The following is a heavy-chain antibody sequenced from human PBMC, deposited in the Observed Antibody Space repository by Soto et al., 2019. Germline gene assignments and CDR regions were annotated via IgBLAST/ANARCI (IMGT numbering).Heavy chain of an antibody. CDR2: IYYSGNT. D-gene: IGHD2-21*01. Sequence: QLQLQESGPGLVKPSETLSLTCTVSGGSVSDSDYYWGWIRQPPGKGLEWIGSIYYSGNTYYTPSLKCRASISVDTSKNQFSLKLSSVTAADTAVYYCVRDSCGGDCYADYWGQGTLVTVSS. J-gene: IGHJ4*02. CDR1: GGSVSDSDYY. V-gene: IGHV4-39*02. CDR3: VRDSCGGDCYADY.